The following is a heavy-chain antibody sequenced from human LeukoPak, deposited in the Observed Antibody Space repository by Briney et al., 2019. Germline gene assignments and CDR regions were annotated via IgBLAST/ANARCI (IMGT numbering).Heavy chain of an antibody. CDR1: GGSISSYY. V-gene: IGHV4-59*08. CDR2: IYYSGST. J-gene: IGHJ4*02. Sequence: SETLSLTCTVSGGSISSYYWSWIRQPPGKGLEWIGYIYYSGSTNYNPSLKSRVTISVDTSKNQFSLKLSSVTAADTAVYYCARRSGAAAGIYYFDHWGQETLVTVSS. D-gene: IGHD6-13*01. CDR3: ARRSGAAAGIYYFDH.